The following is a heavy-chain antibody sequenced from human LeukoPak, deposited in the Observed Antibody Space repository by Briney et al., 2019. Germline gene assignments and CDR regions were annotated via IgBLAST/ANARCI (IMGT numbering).Heavy chain of an antibody. J-gene: IGHJ4*02. CDR1: GYTFTGYY. CDR2: INPNSGGT. CDR3: ASSSYDSSAYSHAIDY. D-gene: IGHD3-22*01. V-gene: IGHV1-2*02. Sequence: ASVKVSCKASGYTFTGYYMHWVRQAPGQGLEWMGWINPNSGGTNYAQKFQGRVTMTRDTSISTAYMELSRLRSDDTAVYYCASSSYDSSAYSHAIDYWAQGTLVTVSS.